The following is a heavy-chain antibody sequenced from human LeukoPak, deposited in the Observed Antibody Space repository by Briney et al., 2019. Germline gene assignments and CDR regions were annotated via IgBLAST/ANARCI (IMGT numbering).Heavy chain of an antibody. CDR3: ARVRGYYDSSGYYYFDY. V-gene: IGHV4-34*01. J-gene: IGHJ4*02. D-gene: IGHD3-22*01. CDR2: INHSGST. Sequence: PSETLSLTCAVYGGSFSGYYWSWIRQPPGKGLEWIGEINHSGSTNYNPSLKSRVTISVDTSKNQFSLKLSSVTAEDTAVYYCARVRGYYDSSGYYYFDYWGQGTLVTVSS. CDR1: GGSFSGYY.